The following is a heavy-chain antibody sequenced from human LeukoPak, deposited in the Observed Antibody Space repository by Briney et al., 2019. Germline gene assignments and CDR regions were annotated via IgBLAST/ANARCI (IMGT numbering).Heavy chain of an antibody. CDR3: ARGPYSNYVAHRFDY. J-gene: IGHJ4*02. CDR2: INPNSGGT. Sequence: ASVKVSCKASGYTFTDDYMHWVRQAPGQGLEWMGWINPNSGGTNYAQKFQGRVTMTRDTSISTAYMELSRLRSDDTAVYYCARGPYSNYVAHRFDYWGQGTLVTVSS. D-gene: IGHD4-11*01. V-gene: IGHV1-2*02. CDR1: GYTFTDDY.